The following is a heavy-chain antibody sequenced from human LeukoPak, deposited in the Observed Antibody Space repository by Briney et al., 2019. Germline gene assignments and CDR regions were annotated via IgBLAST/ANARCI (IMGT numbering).Heavy chain of an antibody. CDR3: AKAGYSSGWYYFDY. CDR1: GFTFSKFA. D-gene: IGHD6-19*01. V-gene: IGHV3-30*04. Sequence: GGSLRLSCAAAGFTFSKFAMHWVRQAPGKGLEWVAVISYDGSNKYYADSVKGRFTISRDNSKNTLYLQMNSLRAEDTAVYYCAKAGYSSGWYYFDYWGQGTLVTASS. J-gene: IGHJ4*02. CDR2: ISYDGSNK.